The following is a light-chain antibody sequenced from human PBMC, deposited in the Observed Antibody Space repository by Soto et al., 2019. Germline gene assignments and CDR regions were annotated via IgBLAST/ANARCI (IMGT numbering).Light chain of an antibody. V-gene: IGKV3-11*01. CDR1: QSVSSY. J-gene: IGKJ1*01. Sequence: EIVLTQSPATLSLSPGERAALSFRASQSVSSYLAWYQQKPGQAPRLLIYGASNRATGIPDRFSGSGSGTDFTLTISSLQSDDFATYFCQQYDSYRTFGQGTKVDIK. CDR3: QQYDSYRT. CDR2: GAS.